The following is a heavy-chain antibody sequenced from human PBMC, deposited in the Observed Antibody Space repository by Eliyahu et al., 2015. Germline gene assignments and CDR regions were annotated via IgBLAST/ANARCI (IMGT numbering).Heavy chain of an antibody. D-gene: IGHD3-22*01. CDR1: GFTXSSYE. J-gene: IGHJ4*02. CDR2: ISSSGSTI. CDR3: ARTYYYDSSGYYDY. Sequence: EVQLVESGGGLVQPGGSLRLXCAAXGFTXSSYEMNWVRQAPGKGLEWVSYISSSGSTIYYADSVKGRFTISRDNAKNSLYLQMNSLRAEDTAVYYCARTYYYDSSGYYDYWGQGTLVTVSS. V-gene: IGHV3-48*03.